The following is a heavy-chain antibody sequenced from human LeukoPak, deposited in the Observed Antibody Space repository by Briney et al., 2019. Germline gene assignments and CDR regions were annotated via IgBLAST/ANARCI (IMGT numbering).Heavy chain of an antibody. V-gene: IGHV1-69*05. D-gene: IGHD5-12*01. CDR2: IIPIFGTA. CDR1: GGTFSSYA. J-gene: IGHJ4*02. Sequence: ASVKVSCKASGGTFSSYAISWVQQAPGQGLEWMGGIIPIFGTANYAQKFQGRVTITTDESTSTAYMELSSLRSEDTAVYYCARGDGYDLFYFDYWGQGTLVTVSS. CDR3: ARGDGYDLFYFDY.